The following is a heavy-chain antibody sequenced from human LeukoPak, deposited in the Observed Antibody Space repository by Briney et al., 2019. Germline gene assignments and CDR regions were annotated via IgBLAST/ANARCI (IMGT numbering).Heavy chain of an antibody. V-gene: IGHV3-48*02. CDR2: ISSSSSTI. J-gene: IGHJ4*02. Sequence: PGGSLRLSCAASGFTFSSYSMNWVRQAPGKGLEWVSYISSSSSTIYYADSVKGRFTISRDNAKNSLYLQMNSLRDDDTAVYYCARSLDYDFWSGYQYYFDYWGQGTLVTVSS. CDR1: GFTFSSYS. CDR3: ARSLDYDFWSGYQYYFDY. D-gene: IGHD3-3*01.